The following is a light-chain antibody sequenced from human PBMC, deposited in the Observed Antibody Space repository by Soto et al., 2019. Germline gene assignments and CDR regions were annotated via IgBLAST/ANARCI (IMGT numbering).Light chain of an antibody. CDR1: SSDVGGYNY. Sequence: QSALTQPASVSGSPGQSITISCTGPSSDVGGYNYVSWYQQHPGKAPKLMIYDVSNRPSGVSNRFSGSKSGNTASLTISGLQAEDEADYYCSSYTSSSTLYVVGNGTKLTVL. CDR3: SSYTSSSTLYV. J-gene: IGLJ1*01. CDR2: DVS. V-gene: IGLV2-14*01.